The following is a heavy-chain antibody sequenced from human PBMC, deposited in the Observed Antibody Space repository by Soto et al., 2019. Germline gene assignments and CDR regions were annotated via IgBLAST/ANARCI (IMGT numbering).Heavy chain of an antibody. Sequence: QVQLVESGGGVAQPGRSLRLSCAASGFTFSSNAMHWVRQAPGTGLEWVAGISSDGTKQFYADSVKGRFTISRDNSQNTIYLQMNSVKTEDTAVFYCARAPFTYYGVWSGPDDYGLDVWGQGTTVTVSS. J-gene: IGHJ6*02. CDR2: ISSDGTKQ. D-gene: IGHD3-3*01. V-gene: IGHV3-30-3*01. CDR3: ARAPFTYYGVWSGPDDYGLDV. CDR1: GFTFSSNA.